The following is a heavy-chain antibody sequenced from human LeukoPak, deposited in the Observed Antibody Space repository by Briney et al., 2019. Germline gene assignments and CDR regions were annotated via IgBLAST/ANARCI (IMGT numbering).Heavy chain of an antibody. CDR1: RFPFSIYE. D-gene: IGHD5-12*01. CDR3: ALLTVASDFDY. CDR2: IHSSGTVK. J-gene: IGHJ4*02. Sequence: GGPLRLSCVVSRFPFSIYEMNWVRQAPGKGLEWVSNIHSSGTVKYYSDSVKGRFSISRDNAKSSLYLQMNSLRVEDTAVYYCALLTVASDFDYWGQGALVTVSS. V-gene: IGHV3-48*03.